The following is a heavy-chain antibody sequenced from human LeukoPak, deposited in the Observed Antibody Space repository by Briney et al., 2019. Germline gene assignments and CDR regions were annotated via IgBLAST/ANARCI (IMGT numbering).Heavy chain of an antibody. CDR1: GGSISSGGYS. J-gene: IGHJ3*02. D-gene: IGHD2-2*01. CDR3: ARVGPAAMYAFDI. Sequence: SETLSLTCAVSGGSISSGGYSWSWIRQPPGKGLEWIGYIYHSGSTYYSPSLKSRVTISVDRSKNQFSLKLSSVTAADTAVYYCARVGPAAMYAFDIWGQGTMVTVSS. V-gene: IGHV4-30-2*01. CDR2: IYHSGST.